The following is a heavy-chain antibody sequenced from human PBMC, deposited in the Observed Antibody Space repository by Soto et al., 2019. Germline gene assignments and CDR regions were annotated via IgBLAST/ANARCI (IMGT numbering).Heavy chain of an antibody. CDR1: GLAFSSYW. D-gene: IGHD1-1*01. V-gene: IGHV3-74*01. CDR3: ARDSSGDRTLYFDH. CDR2: IYNDGSRT. J-gene: IGHJ4*02. Sequence: EEQLVESGGGLVQPGGSLRLSCAASGLAFSSYWMHWVRQTPGKGQVWVSRIYNDGSRTAYAVTVKGRWTIFRDNAKNAMNLQMSRVTVQDTAVYYCARDSSGDRTLYFDHWGQRTRVAVSS.